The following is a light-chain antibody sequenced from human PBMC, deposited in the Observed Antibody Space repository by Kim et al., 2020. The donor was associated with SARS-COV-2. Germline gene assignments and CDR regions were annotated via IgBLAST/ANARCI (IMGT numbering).Light chain of an antibody. CDR3: QQYNHWYS. CDR2: GAS. Sequence: PPVSLGETATLFCRASQGVSHNLAWYQQKPGQAPRLLIYGASTRATDIPARFTGSGSGTEFTLTISSLQSEDFAVYFCQQYNHWYSFGQGTKLEI. CDR1: QGVSHN. J-gene: IGKJ2*03. V-gene: IGKV3-15*01.